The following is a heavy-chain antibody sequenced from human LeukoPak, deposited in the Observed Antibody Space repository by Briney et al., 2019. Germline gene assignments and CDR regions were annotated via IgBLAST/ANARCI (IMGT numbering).Heavy chain of an antibody. CDR2: INPNSGDT. V-gene: IGHV1-2*06. J-gene: IGHJ6*02. D-gene: IGHD3-10*01. CDR3: ARERTMVRGVITRYYYYGMDV. CDR1: GYTFTSYG. Sequence: ASVKVSCKASGYTFTSYGISWVRQAPGQGLEWMGRINPNSGDTNYAQKFQGRVTMTRDTSISTAYMELSSLRSEDTAVYYCARERTMVRGVITRYYYYGMDVWGQGTTVTVSS.